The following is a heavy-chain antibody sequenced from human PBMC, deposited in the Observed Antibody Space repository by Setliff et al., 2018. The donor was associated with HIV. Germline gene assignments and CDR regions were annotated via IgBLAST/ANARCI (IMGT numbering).Heavy chain of an antibody. CDR1: GGSISSSNW. Sequence: PSETLSLTCAASGGSISSSNWWSWVRQPPGKGLEWIGEIYHSGSTNYNPSLKSRVTISVDKSKNQFSLKLSSVTAADTAVYYCARSLRMVRGSIGYWGQGSLVTVSS. D-gene: IGHD3-10*01. CDR2: IYHSGST. J-gene: IGHJ4*02. CDR3: ARSLRMVRGSIGY. V-gene: IGHV4-4*02.